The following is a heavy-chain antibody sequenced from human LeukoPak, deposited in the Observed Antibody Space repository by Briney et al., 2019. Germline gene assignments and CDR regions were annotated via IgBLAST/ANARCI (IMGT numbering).Heavy chain of an antibody. V-gene: IGHV3-23*01. CDR2: ISGSGGST. CDR3: AEGRADYYYYYYMDV. Sequence: GGSLRLSCAASGFTFSSYAMSWVRQAPGKGLEWVSAISGSGGSTYYADSVKGRFTISRDNSKNTLYLQMNSLRAEDTAVYYCAEGRADYYYYYYMDVWGKGTTVIVSS. CDR1: GFTFSSYA. D-gene: IGHD3-10*01. J-gene: IGHJ6*03.